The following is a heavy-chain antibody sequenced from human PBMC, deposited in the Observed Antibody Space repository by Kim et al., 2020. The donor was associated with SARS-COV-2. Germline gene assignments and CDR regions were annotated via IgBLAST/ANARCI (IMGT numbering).Heavy chain of an antibody. V-gene: IGHV3-73*01. Sequence: GGSLRLSCAASGFTFSSSAMHWVRQASGQGLEWVGRIRSKANSYATVYAASVQGRITISRDDSKSTAYLQMNSLKTEDTAVYYCTSVPGTTLAVWGAFD. D-gene: IGHD1-1*01. CDR2: IRSKANSYAT. CDR3: TSVPGTTLAVWGAFD. CDR1: GFTFSSSA. J-gene: IGHJ3*02.